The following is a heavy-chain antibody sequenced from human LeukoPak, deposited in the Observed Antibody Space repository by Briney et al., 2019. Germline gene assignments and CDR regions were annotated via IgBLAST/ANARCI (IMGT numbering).Heavy chain of an antibody. J-gene: IGHJ6*04. D-gene: IGHD6-19*01. CDR1: GFTFSNAW. CDR3: PRDSQWRSDLVMDV. V-gene: IGHV3-15*07. CDR2: IKSKTDGGTT. Sequence: GGSLRLSCAASGFTFSNAWMNWVRQAPGKGLEWVGSIKSKTDGGTTDYAAPVKGRITISRDDSKNTLYLQMNSLKTEDTAVYYCPRDSQWRSDLVMDVWGKGTTSTVS.